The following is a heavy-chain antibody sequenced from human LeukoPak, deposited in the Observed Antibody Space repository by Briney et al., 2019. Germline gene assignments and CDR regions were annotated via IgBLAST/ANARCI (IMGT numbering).Heavy chain of an antibody. V-gene: IGHV1-8*01. Sequence: ASVKVSCKASGYSFTSYDINWVRQAPGQGLEWMGWMSPNSGTTGYAQNFQGRVTMTRDMSTSTDYMELSSLRFDDTAVYYCARDNSVGDTAWWFDPWGQGTLVTVSS. CDR3: ARDNSVGDTAWWFDP. CDR2: MSPNSGTT. J-gene: IGHJ5*02. D-gene: IGHD1-26*01. CDR1: GYSFTSYD.